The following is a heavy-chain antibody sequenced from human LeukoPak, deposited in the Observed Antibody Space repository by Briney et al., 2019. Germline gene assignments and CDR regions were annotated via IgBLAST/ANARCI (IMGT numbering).Heavy chain of an antibody. CDR2: IYYSGST. Sequence: PSQTLSLTCTVSGGSISSGGHYWSWIRQHPGKGLEWIGYIYYSGSTNYNPSLKSRVTISVDTSKNQFFLKLSSVTAADTAVYYCAREIIGGDYGWGQGTLVTVSS. V-gene: IGHV4-31*03. J-gene: IGHJ4*02. CDR3: AREIIGGDYG. D-gene: IGHD4-17*01. CDR1: GGSISSGGHY.